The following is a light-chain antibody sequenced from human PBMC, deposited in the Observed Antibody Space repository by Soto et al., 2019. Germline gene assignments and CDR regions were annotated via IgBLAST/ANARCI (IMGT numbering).Light chain of an antibody. V-gene: IGLV2-14*03. Sequence: QSALTQPASVSGSPGQSITISCTGTRSDIGAYNFVSWYKQHPGEVPKLILYDVNVRPSGVSNRFSGSKSGNTASLTISGLQAEDEADYYCTSWTTSTTMIFGGGTKVPV. CDR2: DVN. CDR3: TSWTTSTTMI. CDR1: RSDIGAYNF. J-gene: IGLJ2*01.